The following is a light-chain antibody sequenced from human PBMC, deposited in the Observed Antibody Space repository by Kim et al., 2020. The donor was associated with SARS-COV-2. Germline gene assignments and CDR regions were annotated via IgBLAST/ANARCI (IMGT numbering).Light chain of an antibody. CDR1: QSLVHSDGNTY. CDR3: MQATQFPYT. Sequence: EIVLTQTPLSSPVTLGQPASISCRSSQSLVHSDGNTYLSWYQQRPGQPPRLLIYKISTRFSGVPDRFSGSGAGTAFTLRISRVEAEDVGVYYCMQATQFPYTFGQGTKLEI. J-gene: IGKJ2*01. V-gene: IGKV2-24*01. CDR2: KIS.